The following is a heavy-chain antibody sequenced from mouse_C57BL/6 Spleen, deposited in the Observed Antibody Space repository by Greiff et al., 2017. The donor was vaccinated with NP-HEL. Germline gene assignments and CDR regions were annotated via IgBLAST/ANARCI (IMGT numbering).Heavy chain of an antibody. D-gene: IGHD2-2*01. CDR1: GYTFTSYW. CDR3: ARKDGYDWYFDV. J-gene: IGHJ1*03. Sequence: QVQLQQPGAELVRPGSSVKLSCKASGYTFTSYWMHWVKQRPIQGLEWIGNIDPSDSETHYNQKFKDKATLTADKSSSTAYMQLSSLTSEDSAVYYCARKDGYDWYFDVWGTGTTVTVSS. CDR2: IDPSDSET. V-gene: IGHV1-52*01.